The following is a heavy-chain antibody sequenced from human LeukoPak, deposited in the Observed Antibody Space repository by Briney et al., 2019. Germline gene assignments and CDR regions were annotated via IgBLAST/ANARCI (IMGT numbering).Heavy chain of an antibody. V-gene: IGHV3-21*01. CDR1: GLTFSSYS. J-gene: IGHJ5*01. CDR2: ISSSSSYI. Sequence: GGSLRLSCAASGLTFSSYSMIWVRPAPGRGVEWVSSISSSSSYIYYADSLKGRFTLSRDNAKKSVHLEMNSFRADEPALYYGSRRTLDAATPFDSWGQGTLVTVSS. CDR3: SRRTLDAATPFDS. D-gene: IGHD2-15*01.